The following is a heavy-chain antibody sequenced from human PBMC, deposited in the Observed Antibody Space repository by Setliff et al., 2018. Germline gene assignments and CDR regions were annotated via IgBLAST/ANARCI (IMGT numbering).Heavy chain of an antibody. J-gene: IGHJ3*02. CDR3: ARQAIFGSDAFDI. D-gene: IGHD3-3*01. Sequence: GESLKISFKGSGYSFTNYWIGWVRQMPGKGLEWMGIIYPGGSDTRYSPSFQGQVTISADKSISTAYLQWSSLKASDTAMYYCARQAIFGSDAFDIWGQGTMVTVSS. V-gene: IGHV5-51*01. CDR1: GYSFTNYW. CDR2: IYPGGSDT.